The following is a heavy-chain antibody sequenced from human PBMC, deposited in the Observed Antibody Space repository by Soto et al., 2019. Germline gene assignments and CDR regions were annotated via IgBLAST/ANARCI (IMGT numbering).Heavy chain of an antibody. V-gene: IGHV1-69*01. CDR3: ARVPYYDSSGYYLYYFDY. D-gene: IGHD3-22*01. CDR2: IIPIFGTA. Sequence: QVQLVQSGAEVKKPGSSVKVSCKASGGTFSSYAISWVRQAPGQGLEWMGGIIPIFGTANYAQQFQGRVTITADESTSTAYMELSSLRSEDTAVYYCARVPYYDSSGYYLYYFDYWGQGTLVTVSS. CDR1: GGTFSSYA. J-gene: IGHJ4*02.